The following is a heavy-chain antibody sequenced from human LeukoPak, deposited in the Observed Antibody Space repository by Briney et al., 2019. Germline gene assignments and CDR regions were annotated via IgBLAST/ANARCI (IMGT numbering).Heavy chain of an antibody. Sequence: GGSLRLSCAVSGFIFSDYGFHWVRQAPGKGLEWVAVTRFDGSIKQYADSVKGRFTISRDDSKNTLYLQMNFLKSEDTAVCYCARWGGTRQYYFDYWGQGTLVTVSS. V-gene: IGHV3-33*01. CDR3: ARWGGTRQYYFDY. CDR2: TRFDGSIK. D-gene: IGHD1-1*01. J-gene: IGHJ4*02. CDR1: GFIFSDYG.